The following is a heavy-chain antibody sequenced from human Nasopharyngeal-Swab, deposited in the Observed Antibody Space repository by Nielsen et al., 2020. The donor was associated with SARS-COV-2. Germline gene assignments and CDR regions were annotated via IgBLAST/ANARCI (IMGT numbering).Heavy chain of an antibody. CDR1: GFTFGNFW. CDR2: IKEDGTER. D-gene: IGHD1-26*01. V-gene: IGHV3-7*03. Sequence: GGSLRLSCAASGFTFGNFWMTWVRQAPGKGLEWVANIKEDGTERYYVDSVKGRFTISRDNAKNSLFLQMNSLRAEDTAVYFCARAVAGATDYWGQGTLVTVSS. J-gene: IGHJ4*02. CDR3: ARAVAGATDY.